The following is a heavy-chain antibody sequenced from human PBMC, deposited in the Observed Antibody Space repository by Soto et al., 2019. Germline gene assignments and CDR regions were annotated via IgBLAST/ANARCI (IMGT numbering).Heavy chain of an antibody. V-gene: IGHV4-34*01. Sequence: PSETLSLTCAVYGGSFSGYYWSWIRQPPGKGLEWIGEINHSGSTNYNPSLKSRVTISVDTSKNQFSLKLSSVTAADTAVYYCARVERVGYSYGYSLDDYWGQGTRVTVSS. J-gene: IGHJ4*02. CDR3: ARVERVGYSYGYSLDDY. CDR2: INHSGST. D-gene: IGHD5-18*01. CDR1: GGSFSGYY.